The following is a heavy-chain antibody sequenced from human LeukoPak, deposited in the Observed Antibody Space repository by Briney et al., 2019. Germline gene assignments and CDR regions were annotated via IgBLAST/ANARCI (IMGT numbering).Heavy chain of an antibody. Sequence: SGTLSLTCGVSGGSITNTNYWTWVRQPPGKGLEWIGEVNLQGSTNYNPSLMGRVAISVDTSENHISLQLPSVTAADTAVYYCAREGGPYRPLDYSGQGTLVTVSS. CDR2: VNLQGST. V-gene: IGHV4-4*02. CDR3: AREGGPYRPLDY. J-gene: IGHJ4*02. CDR1: GGSITNTNY.